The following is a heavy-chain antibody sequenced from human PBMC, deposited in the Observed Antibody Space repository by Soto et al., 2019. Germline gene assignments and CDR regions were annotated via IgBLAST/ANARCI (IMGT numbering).Heavy chain of an antibody. Sequence: HPGGSLRLSCADSGFTFSSYWMSWVRQAPGKGLEWVANIKQDETEKYYVDSVKGRFAISRDNGKNTLYLQMNSLRAEDTAIYYCARVRTENYYGMDVWGQGTTVTVSS. V-gene: IGHV3-7*05. J-gene: IGHJ6*02. CDR1: GFTFSSYW. CDR3: ARVRTENYYGMDV. CDR2: IKQDETEK.